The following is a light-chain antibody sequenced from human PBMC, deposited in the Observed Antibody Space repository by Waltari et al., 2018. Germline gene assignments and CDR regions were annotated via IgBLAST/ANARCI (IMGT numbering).Light chain of an antibody. CDR1: QSVLYGPTMKNY. J-gene: IGKJ4*01. V-gene: IGKV4-1*01. Sequence: DIVMTQSPDSLTVSLGERATIDCTSSQSVLYGPTMKNYIAWYQLKSGQPPKLLISWASTRESGVPDRFSGSGSGTEFTLTISDLQAEDVAVYYCQEYYTDSLTFGGGTKVEIK. CDR3: QEYYTDSLT. CDR2: WAS.